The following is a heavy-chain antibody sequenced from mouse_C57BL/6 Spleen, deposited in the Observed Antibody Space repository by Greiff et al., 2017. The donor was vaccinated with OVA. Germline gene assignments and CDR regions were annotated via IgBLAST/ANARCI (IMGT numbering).Heavy chain of an antibody. J-gene: IGHJ2*01. CDR2: INYDGSST. D-gene: IGHD1-1*01. CDR1: GFTFSDYY. Sequence: EVMLVESEGGLVQPGSSMKLSCTASGFTFSDYYMAWVRQVPEKGLEWVANINYDGSSTYYLDSLKSRFIISRDNAKNSLYLQMSSLKSEDTATYYCAGGGPIYCYASSYGFDYWGQGTTLTVSS. CDR3: AGGGPIYCYASSYGFDY. V-gene: IGHV5-16*01.